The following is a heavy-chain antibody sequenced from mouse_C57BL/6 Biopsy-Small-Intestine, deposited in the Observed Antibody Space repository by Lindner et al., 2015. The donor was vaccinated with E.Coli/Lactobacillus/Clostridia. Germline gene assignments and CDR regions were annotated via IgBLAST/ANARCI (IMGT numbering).Heavy chain of an antibody. D-gene: IGHD4-1*01. Sequence: VQLQESGPELVKPGASVKMSCKASGYTFTDYYMNWVKQSHGKSLEWIGIINPYSGGISYNQKFTAKATLTVDKSSSTAYMQLNSLTSEDSAVYYCAKRELEGFAYWGQGTLVTVSA. V-gene: IGHV1-19*01. J-gene: IGHJ3*01. CDR3: AKRELEGFAY. CDR2: INPYSGGI. CDR1: GYTFTDYY.